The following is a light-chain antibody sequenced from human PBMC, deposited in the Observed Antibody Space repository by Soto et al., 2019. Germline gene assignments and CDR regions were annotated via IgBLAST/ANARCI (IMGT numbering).Light chain of an antibody. CDR1: QSISSG. CDR3: QQYNSFPT. CDR2: DAS. J-gene: IGKJ1*01. V-gene: IGKV1-5*01. Sequence: DIQMTQSPSTLSASLGDRVTITCRASQSISSGLAWYQQKPGKAPKLLIYDASKLETGVPLRFSGSGSETELSLTISSLQPDDFATYFCQQYNSFPTFGQGTKVDIK.